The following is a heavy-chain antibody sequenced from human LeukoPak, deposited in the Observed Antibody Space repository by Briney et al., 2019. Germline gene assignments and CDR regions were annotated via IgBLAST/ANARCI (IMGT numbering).Heavy chain of an antibody. J-gene: IGHJ4*02. Sequence: GGSLRLSCAASGFTFSSYAMHWVRQAPGKGLEWVAVISYDGSNKYYADSVKGRFTISRDNSKNSLYLQMNSLRGEDTAVYYCARMSRTTVRYWGQGTLSPSPQ. CDR2: ISYDGSNK. CDR1: GFTFSSYA. CDR3: ARMSRTTVRY. V-gene: IGHV3-30-3*01. D-gene: IGHD4-17*01.